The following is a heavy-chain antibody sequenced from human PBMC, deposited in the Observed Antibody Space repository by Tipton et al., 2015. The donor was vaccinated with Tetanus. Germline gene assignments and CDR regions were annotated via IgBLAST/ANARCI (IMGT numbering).Heavy chain of an antibody. CDR2: VYYSGRT. D-gene: IGHD5-18*01. Sequence: TLSLTCSVSGDSGSRHYWSWIRQPPGKGLEWIGHVYYSGRTYYNPPLKSRVTISADMSKNQFSLKLTSVTAADTATYYCARMGFTYGQVVYWGQGTLVTVAS. CDR3: ARMGFTYGQVVY. J-gene: IGHJ4*02. V-gene: IGHV4-30-4*08. CDR1: GDSGSRHY.